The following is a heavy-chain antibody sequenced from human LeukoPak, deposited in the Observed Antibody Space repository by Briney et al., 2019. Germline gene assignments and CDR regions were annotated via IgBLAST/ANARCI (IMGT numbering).Heavy chain of an antibody. D-gene: IGHD3-9*01. CDR2: ISSSGSTI. Sequence: PGGSLRLSCVASGFTFSDYYMSWIRQAPGKGLEWVSYISSSGSTIYYADSVKGRFTISRDNAKNSLYLQMNSLRAEDTAVYYCARDAVLRYFDWLVPWFDPWGQGTLVTVSS. CDR3: ARDAVLRYFDWLVPWFDP. CDR1: GFTFSDYY. V-gene: IGHV3-11*04. J-gene: IGHJ5*02.